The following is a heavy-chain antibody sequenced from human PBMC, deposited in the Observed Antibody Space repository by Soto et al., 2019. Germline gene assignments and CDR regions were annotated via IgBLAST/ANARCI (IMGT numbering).Heavy chain of an antibody. CDR3: VKARTYYDILIGDY. V-gene: IGHV3-23*01. Sequence: EVQLLESGGGLVQPGGSLRLSCAASGFTFSSYAMSWVRQAPGKGLEWVSAISGSGGSTYYADSVKGRFTISRDNSKNTLYLQMNSLRAEDTAVYYCVKARTYYDILIGDYWGQGTLVTVSS. J-gene: IGHJ4*02. D-gene: IGHD3-9*01. CDR2: ISGSGGST. CDR1: GFTFSSYA.